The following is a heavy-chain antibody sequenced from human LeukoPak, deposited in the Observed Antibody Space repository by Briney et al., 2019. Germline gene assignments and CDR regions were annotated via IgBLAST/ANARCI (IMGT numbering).Heavy chain of an antibody. CDR1: GGSVSSGSYY. J-gene: IGHJ4*02. Sequence: SETPSLTCTVSGGSVSSGSYYWSWIRQPPGKGLEWIGYIYYSGSTNYNPSLKSRVTISVDTSKNQFSLKLSSVTAADTAVYYCARVSCRCSGGSCYLGFDYWGQGTLVTVSS. CDR2: IYYSGST. D-gene: IGHD2-15*01. V-gene: IGHV4-61*01. CDR3: ARVSCRCSGGSCYLGFDY.